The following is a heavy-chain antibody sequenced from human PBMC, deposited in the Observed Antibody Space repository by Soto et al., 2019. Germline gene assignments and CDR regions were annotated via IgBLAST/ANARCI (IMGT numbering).Heavy chain of an antibody. CDR2: ISSRSSYI. CDR3: AREGFNYFDTGGYPTNALDV. V-gene: IGHV3-21*01. D-gene: IGHD3-22*01. CDR1: GFSFSNYD. J-gene: IGHJ6*02. Sequence: EVQLVESGGGLVKPGGSLRLSCAASGFSFSNYDMNWVRQAPGKGLEWVSSISSRSSYIYYADSVKGRFTISRDNAKNSLYLQMNSLRAEDTAMYFCAREGFNYFDTGGYPTNALDVWGQGTTVTVSS.